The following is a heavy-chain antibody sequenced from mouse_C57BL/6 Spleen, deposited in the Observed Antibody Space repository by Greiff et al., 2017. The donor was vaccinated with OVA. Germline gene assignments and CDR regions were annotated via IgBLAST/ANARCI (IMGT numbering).Heavy chain of an antibody. CDR1: GYTFTSYW. Sequence: VQLQQSGTVLARPGASVKMSCKTSGYTFTSYWMHWVKQRPGQGLVWIGAIYPGNSDTSYNQKFKGKAKLTAVTSASTAYMELSSLTNEDSAVYYWTRRGGSSSLHFDYWGQGTTLTVSS. V-gene: IGHV1-5*01. J-gene: IGHJ2*01. CDR3: TRRGGSSSLHFDY. CDR2: IYPGNSDT. D-gene: IGHD1-1*01.